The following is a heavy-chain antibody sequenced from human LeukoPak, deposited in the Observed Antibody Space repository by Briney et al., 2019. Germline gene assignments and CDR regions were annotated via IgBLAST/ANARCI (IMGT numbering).Heavy chain of an antibody. CDR2: ISWNSGSI. CDR1: GFTFDDYA. V-gene: IGHV3-9*01. CDR3: ARSLTMVRAYDY. J-gene: IGHJ4*02. Sequence: GGSLRLSCAASGFTFDDYAMHWVRQAPGKGLEWVSGISWNSGSIGYADSLKGRFTISRDNSKNTVYLQMNSLRTEDTAVYYCARSLTMVRAYDYWGQGTLVTVSS. D-gene: IGHD3-10*01.